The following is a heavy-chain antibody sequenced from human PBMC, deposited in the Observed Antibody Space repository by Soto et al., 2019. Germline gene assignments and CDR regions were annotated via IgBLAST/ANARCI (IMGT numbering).Heavy chain of an antibody. CDR3: AAPPRY. D-gene: IGHD6-6*01. CDR2: IYDSGST. Sequence: LQTLSLTCTVSGGSISSYYWSWIRQPPGKGLEWIGYIYDSGSTNYNPSLKSRVTISVDTSKNQCSLKLTSVTAADTAAYYCAAPPRYWGQGIPVTVSP. CDR1: GGSISSYY. V-gene: IGHV4-59*01. J-gene: IGHJ4*02.